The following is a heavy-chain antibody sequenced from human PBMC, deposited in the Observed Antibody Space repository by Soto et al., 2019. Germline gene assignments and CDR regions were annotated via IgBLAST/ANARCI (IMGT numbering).Heavy chain of an antibody. J-gene: IGHJ4*02. CDR1: GFTFSSYA. V-gene: IGHV3-23*01. CDR2: ISGSGGST. D-gene: IGHD3-3*01. CDR3: AKRSSGDYDFWSGTRHFDY. Sequence: GSLRLSCAASGFTFSSYAMSWVRQAPGKGLEWVSAISGSGGSTYYADSVKGRFTISRDNSKNTLYLQMNSLRAEDTAVYYCAKRSSGDYDFWSGTRHFDYWGQGTLVTVSS.